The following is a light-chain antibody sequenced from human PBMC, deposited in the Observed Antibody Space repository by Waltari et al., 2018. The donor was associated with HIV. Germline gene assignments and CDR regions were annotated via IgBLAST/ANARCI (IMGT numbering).Light chain of an antibody. V-gene: IGLV2-14*03. CDR3: SSYTSSSTNV. CDR2: DVS. Sequence: QSALTQPASVSGSPGQSITIPCTGTSSDVGGYNYVSCYQQHPGKVPKLMIYDVSNRPSGVSNRFSGSKSGNTASLTISGLQAEDEADYYCSSYTSSSTNVFGTGTKVTVL. CDR1: SSDVGGYNY. J-gene: IGLJ1*01.